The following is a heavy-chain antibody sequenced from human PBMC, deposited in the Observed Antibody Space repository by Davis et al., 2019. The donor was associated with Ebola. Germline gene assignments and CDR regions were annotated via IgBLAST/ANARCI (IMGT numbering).Heavy chain of an antibody. D-gene: IGHD3-10*01. J-gene: IGHJ4*02. CDR3: ARVRYYGSGSPIDY. CDR2: INHSGST. V-gene: IGHV4-34*01. Sequence: SETLSLTCAVYGGSFSGYYWSWIRQPPGKGLEWIGEINHSGSTNYNPSLKSRVTISVDTSKNQFSLKLSSVTAADTAVYYCARVRYYGSGSPIDYWGQGILVTVSS. CDR1: GGSFSGYY.